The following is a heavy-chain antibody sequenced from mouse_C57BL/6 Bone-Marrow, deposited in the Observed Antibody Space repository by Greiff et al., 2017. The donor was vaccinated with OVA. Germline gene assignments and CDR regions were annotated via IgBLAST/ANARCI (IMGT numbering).Heavy chain of an antibody. Sequence: EVKVVESGGDLVKPGGSLKLSCAASGFTFSSYGMSWVRQTPDKRLEWVATISSGGSYTYYPDSVKGRFTISRDNAKNTRYLQMSSLKSDDTAMYDCARQGYGYDVGGFAYWGQGTLVTVSA. CDR2: ISSGGSYT. CDR3: ARQGYGYDVGGFAY. D-gene: IGHD2-2*01. V-gene: IGHV5-6*01. CDR1: GFTFSSYG. J-gene: IGHJ3*01.